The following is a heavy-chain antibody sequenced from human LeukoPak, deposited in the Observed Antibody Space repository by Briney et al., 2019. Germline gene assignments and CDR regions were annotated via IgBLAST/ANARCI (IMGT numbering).Heavy chain of an antibody. J-gene: IGHJ6*02. Sequence: SETLSLTCAVYGGSFSGYYWSWIRQPPGKGLEWIGVINHSGSTNYNPSLKSRVTISVDTSKNQFSLKLSSVTAADTAVYYCARGRGYSYGYHYYYYGMDVWGQGTTVTVSS. CDR3: ARGRGYSYGYHYYYYGMDV. D-gene: IGHD5-18*01. V-gene: IGHV4-34*01. CDR2: INHSGST. CDR1: GGSFSGYY.